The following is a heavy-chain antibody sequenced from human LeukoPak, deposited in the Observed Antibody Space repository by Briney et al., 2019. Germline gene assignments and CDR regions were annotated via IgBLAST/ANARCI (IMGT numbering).Heavy chain of an antibody. D-gene: IGHD6-6*01. CDR3: ARDSPPYSSSSAMDV. Sequence: PGGSLRLSCAASGFTFSSYAMHWVRQAPGKGLEWVAVISYDGSNKYYADSVKGRFTISRDNSKNTLYLQMNSLRAEDTAVYYCARDSPPYSSSSAMDVWGKGTTVTVSS. CDR2: ISYDGSNK. V-gene: IGHV3-30*04. CDR1: GFTFSSYA. J-gene: IGHJ6*03.